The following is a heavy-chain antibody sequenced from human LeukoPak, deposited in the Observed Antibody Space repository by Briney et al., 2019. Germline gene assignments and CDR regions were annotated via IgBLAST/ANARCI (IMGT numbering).Heavy chain of an antibody. CDR1: GFTFNRCW. V-gene: IGHV4-34*01. D-gene: IGHD6-19*01. J-gene: IGHJ3*02. Sequence: PGGSLRLSCVVSGFTFNRCWMNWVRQPPGKGLEWIGEINHSGSTNYNPSLKSRVTISGDTSKNQFSLKLSSVTAADTAVYYCARDRRRQWLVRTAFDIWGQGTMVTVSS. CDR3: ARDRRRQWLVRTAFDI. CDR2: INHSGST.